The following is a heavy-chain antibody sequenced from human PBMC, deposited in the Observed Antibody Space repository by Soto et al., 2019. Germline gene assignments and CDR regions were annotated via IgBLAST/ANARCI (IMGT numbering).Heavy chain of an antibody. CDR3: AGGVYSGYDSYYFDY. D-gene: IGHD5-12*01. Sequence: TLSLTCTVSGGSISSGGYYWSWIRQHPGKGLEWIGYIYYSGSTYYNPSLKSRVTISVDTSKNQFSLKLSSVTAADTAVYYCAGGVYSGYDSYYFDYWGQGTLVTVSS. CDR1: GGSISSGGYY. V-gene: IGHV4-31*03. J-gene: IGHJ4*02. CDR2: IYYSGST.